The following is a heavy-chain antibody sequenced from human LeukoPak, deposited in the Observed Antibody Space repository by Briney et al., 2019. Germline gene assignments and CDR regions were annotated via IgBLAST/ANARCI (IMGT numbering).Heavy chain of an antibody. V-gene: IGHV4-39*07. CDR1: GGSISSISYY. Sequence: SETLSLTCIVSGGSISSISYYWGWIRQPPGKGLEWIGSVYYKGNTYYIPSLKSQVAMSIDTSKNQFSLKVNSVTAADTAVYYCAEHDITAGYMDVWGKGTTVTVSS. J-gene: IGHJ6*03. CDR3: AEHDITAGYMDV. CDR2: VYYKGNT. D-gene: IGHD6-6*01.